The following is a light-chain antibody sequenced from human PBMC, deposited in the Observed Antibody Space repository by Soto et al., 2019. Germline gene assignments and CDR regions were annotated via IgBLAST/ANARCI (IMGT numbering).Light chain of an antibody. J-gene: IGKJ1*01. CDR2: GAS. V-gene: IGKV3-20*01. CDR3: QQFGGSLTWT. Sequence: EVVLTQCPGSLSLSPGERATLSCRASQSVISSYLAWYQQKPGQAPRLLIYGASSRATGIPDRFSGSGSGTDFTLTISRLEPEDCAVYYCQQFGGSLTWTFGQGTKVDIK. CDR1: QSVISSY.